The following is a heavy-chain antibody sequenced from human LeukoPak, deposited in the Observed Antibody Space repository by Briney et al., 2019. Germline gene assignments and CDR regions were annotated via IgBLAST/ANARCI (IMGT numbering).Heavy chain of an antibody. V-gene: IGHV4-39*01. CDR2: LHYSGDT. CDR1: GGSLSSDSYH. D-gene: IGHD3-9*01. CDR3: ASDNY. J-gene: IGHJ4*02. Sequence: NASETLSLTCTVSGGSLSSDSYHWGWIRQPPGKGLEWIGSLHYSGDTYYNPSLKSRVTTSGDMSKNQFSLRLTSVTAADTAVYYCASDNYWGQGTLVTVSS.